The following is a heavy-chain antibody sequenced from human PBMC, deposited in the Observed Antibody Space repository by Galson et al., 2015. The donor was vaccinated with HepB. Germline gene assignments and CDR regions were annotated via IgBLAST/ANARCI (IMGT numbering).Heavy chain of an antibody. V-gene: IGHV3-9*01. Sequence: SLRLSCAASGFTFDDYDMHWVRQAPGKGLEWVSGISWNSGSTGYADFVKGRFTISRDNAKNSLYLPMNSLRAEDTAVYYCAKDVDYSGTEGNYYGMDVWGQGTTVTVFS. J-gene: IGHJ6*02. CDR2: ISWNSGST. CDR1: GFTFDDYD. D-gene: IGHD4-11*01. CDR3: AKDVDYSGTEGNYYGMDV.